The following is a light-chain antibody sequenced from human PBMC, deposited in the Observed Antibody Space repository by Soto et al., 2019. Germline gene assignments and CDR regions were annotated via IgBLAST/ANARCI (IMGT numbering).Light chain of an antibody. CDR1: SSDVGDYNY. Sequence: QPASVSGSPGQSITISCTGTSSDVGDYNYVSWYQQHPGKAPKLMIYDVSNRPSAVSTRFSGSKSGSTASLTISGLQAEDEADYYCSPYTSSTTRVFGTGTKVTVL. J-gene: IGLJ1*01. CDR2: DVS. V-gene: IGLV2-14*01. CDR3: SPYTSSTTRV.